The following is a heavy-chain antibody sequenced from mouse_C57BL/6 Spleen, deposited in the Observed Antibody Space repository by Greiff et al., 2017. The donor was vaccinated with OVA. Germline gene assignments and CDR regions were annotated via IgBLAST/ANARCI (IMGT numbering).Heavy chain of an antibody. CDR2: ISYDGSN. CDR1: GYSITSGYY. V-gene: IGHV3-6*01. Sequence: EVQLQESGPGLVKPSQSLSLTCSVTGYSITSGYYWNWIRQFPGNKLEWMGYISYDGSNNYNPSLKNRISITRDTSKNQFFLKLNSVTTEDTATYYCARPGSSLWFAYWGQGTLVTVSA. J-gene: IGHJ3*01. CDR3: ARPGSSLWFAY. D-gene: IGHD1-1*01.